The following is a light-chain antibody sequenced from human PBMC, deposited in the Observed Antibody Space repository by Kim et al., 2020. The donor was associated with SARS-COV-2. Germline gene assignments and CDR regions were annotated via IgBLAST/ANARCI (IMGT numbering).Light chain of an antibody. CDR2: DAS. V-gene: IGKV3-11*01. J-gene: IGKJ4*01. CDR3: QQRSNWPPALT. CDR1: QSVGTY. Sequence: SPGERATLSCRASQSVGTYLAWYQQKPGQAPRLLIYDASNRATGIPARFSGSGSGTDFTLTISSLESEDFAVYYCQQRSNWPPALTFGGGTKVDIK.